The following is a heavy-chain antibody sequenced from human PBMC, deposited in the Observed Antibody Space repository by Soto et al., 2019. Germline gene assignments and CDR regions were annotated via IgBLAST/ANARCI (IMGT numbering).Heavy chain of an antibody. CDR1: GFTFSNAW. J-gene: IGHJ6*02. CDR3: TDYYGMDV. CDR2: IKSNTDGGTT. Sequence: GGSLRLSCAASGFTFSNAWMSWVRQAPGKGLDWVGRIKSNTDGGTTDYAAPVKGRFTISRDDSKNTMYLQMNSLKTEDTAVYYCTDYYGMDVWGQGTTVTVSS. V-gene: IGHV3-15*01.